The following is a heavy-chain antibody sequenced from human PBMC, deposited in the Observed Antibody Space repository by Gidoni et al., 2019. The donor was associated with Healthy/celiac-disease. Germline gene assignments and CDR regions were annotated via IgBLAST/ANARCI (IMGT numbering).Heavy chain of an antibody. J-gene: IGHJ4*02. V-gene: IGHV4-39*07. CDR2: IYYSWTT. Sequence: QLQLQESGTGLVKPSETLALTCTVSGGSISSSSYYWGWDRLPPGKGLEWIGSIYYSWTTSYHPSLQSRVTISVDPSTNPFSLKLSSVSAADTAVYYCARDTAMVTWGQGTLVTVSS. CDR1: GGSISSSSYY. CDR3: ARDTAMVT. D-gene: IGHD5-18*01.